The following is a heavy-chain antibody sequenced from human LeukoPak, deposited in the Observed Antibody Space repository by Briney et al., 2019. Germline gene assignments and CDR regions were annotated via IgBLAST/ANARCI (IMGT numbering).Heavy chain of an antibody. Sequence: GGSLRLSCAASGFTFSSYWMHWVRQAPGKGLVWVSRINSDGSSTSHADSVKGRFTIPRDNAKNTLYLQMNSLRAEDTAVYYCARGGYSSGWYGRYYYYYYMDVWGKGTTVTISS. J-gene: IGHJ6*03. D-gene: IGHD6-19*01. CDR2: INSDGSST. CDR3: ARGGYSSGWYGRYYYYYYMDV. V-gene: IGHV3-74*01. CDR1: GFTFSSYW.